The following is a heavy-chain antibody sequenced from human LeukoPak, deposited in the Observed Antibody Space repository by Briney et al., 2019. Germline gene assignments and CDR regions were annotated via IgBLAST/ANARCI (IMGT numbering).Heavy chain of an antibody. D-gene: IGHD6-13*01. CDR1: GYTFTGYY. V-gene: IGHV1-2*02. J-gene: IGHJ4*02. CDR2: INPNSGGT. CDR3: ARAEGGIAAAGTRY. Sequence: ASVKVSCKASGYTFTGYYMHWVRQAPGQGLEWMGWINPNSGGTNYAQKFQGRVTMTRDTSISTAYMELSRLRSDDTAVYYCARAEGGIAAAGTRYWGQGTLVTVSS.